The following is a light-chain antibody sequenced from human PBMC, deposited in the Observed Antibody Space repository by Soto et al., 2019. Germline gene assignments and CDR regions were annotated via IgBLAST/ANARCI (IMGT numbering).Light chain of an antibody. CDR3: TSYAGSNNPVV. CDR2: GVN. Sequence: QSVLTQPPSASGSPGQSVTISCTGTSSDVGSYNYVSWYQQHPDKAPKLIIYGVNERPSGVPDRFSGSKSGNTASLTVSGLQAEDKADYYCTSYAGSNNPVVFGGGTKLTVL. V-gene: IGLV2-8*01. J-gene: IGLJ3*02. CDR1: SSDVGSYNY.